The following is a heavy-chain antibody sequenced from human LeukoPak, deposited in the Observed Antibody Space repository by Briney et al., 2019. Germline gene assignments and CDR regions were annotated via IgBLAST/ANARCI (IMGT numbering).Heavy chain of an antibody. V-gene: IGHV3-48*03. CDR2: ISSSGSTI. D-gene: IGHD3-10*01. J-gene: IGHJ4*02. Sequence: GGSLRLSCAASGFSFSSNEMNWVRQAPGKGLEWVSYISSSGSTIYYADSVKGRFTISRDTSKNTLWLQMNSLRVDDTALYYCAKSLGGDYGSGSYYVVFDSWGQGTLVTVSS. CDR3: AKSLGGDYGSGSYYVVFDS. CDR1: GFSFSSNE.